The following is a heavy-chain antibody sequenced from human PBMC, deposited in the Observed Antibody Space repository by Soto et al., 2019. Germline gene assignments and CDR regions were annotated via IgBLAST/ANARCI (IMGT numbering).Heavy chain of an antibody. CDR2: ISCSGGST. D-gene: IGHD4-17*01. CDR1: GFTFSSYA. CDR3: ASGYGDFKTRFDY. V-gene: IGHV3-23*01. J-gene: IGHJ4*02. Sequence: GGSLRLSCAASGFTFSSYAISWVRQAPGKGLEWVSAISCSGGSTYYADSVKGRFTISRDNSKNTLYLQMNSLRAEDTAVYYCASGYGDFKTRFDYWGQGTLVTSPQ.